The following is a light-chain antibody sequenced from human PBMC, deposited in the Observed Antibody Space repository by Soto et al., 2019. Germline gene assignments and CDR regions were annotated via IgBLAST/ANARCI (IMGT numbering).Light chain of an antibody. CDR2: DAS. Sequence: VLTQSPATLSLSQGARATLCCRASLNVNSYLAWYQQKTGQAPRIVIYDASNRAPGIPARFSGIVSGTDFNLTISSLETEDCALYEGQQRSNWPLTFGQGTRREIK. CDR3: QQRSNWPLT. V-gene: IGKV3-11*01. CDR1: LNVNSY. J-gene: IGKJ5*01.